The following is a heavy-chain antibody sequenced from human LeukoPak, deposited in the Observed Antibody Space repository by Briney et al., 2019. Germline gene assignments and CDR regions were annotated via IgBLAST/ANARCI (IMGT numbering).Heavy chain of an antibody. CDR2: IYTSGST. Sequence: PSEALSLTCTVSGGSISSGSYYWSWIRQPAGKGLEWIGRIYTSGSTNYNPSLKSRVTISVDTSKNQFSLKLSSVTAADTAVYYCAREVRYYDFWSGPPRAFDIWGQGTMVTVSS. CDR1: GGSISSGSYY. V-gene: IGHV4-61*02. CDR3: AREVRYYDFWSGPPRAFDI. J-gene: IGHJ3*02. D-gene: IGHD3-3*01.